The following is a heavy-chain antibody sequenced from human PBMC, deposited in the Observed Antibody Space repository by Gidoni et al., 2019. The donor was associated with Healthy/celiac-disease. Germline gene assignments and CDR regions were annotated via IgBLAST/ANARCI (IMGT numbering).Heavy chain of an antibody. CDR1: GGSISSSSYY. V-gene: IGHV4-39*01. CDR2: IYYSGGT. J-gene: IGHJ5*02. CDR3: ARQTPEIYAPLYNWFDP. D-gene: IGHD3-16*01. Sequence: QVQLQESGPGLVKPSETLSLTCTVSGGSISSSSYYWGWIRLPPGNGLEWLGRIYYSGGTYYNLSLTRRVTISVDTSKNQFSLKLSSVTAADTAVYYCARQTPEIYAPLYNWFDPWGQGTLVTVSS.